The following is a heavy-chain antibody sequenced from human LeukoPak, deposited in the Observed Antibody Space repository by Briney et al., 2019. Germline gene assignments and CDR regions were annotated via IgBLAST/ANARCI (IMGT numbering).Heavy chain of an antibody. J-gene: IGHJ4*02. V-gene: IGHV3-11*01. Sequence: PGGALRLSCAASGVTFSDYYMSWIRQAPGKGLEWVSYISSSGSTIYYADSVKGRFTISRENAKNSLYLQRNSLRAEDTAVYYCARAGGLVVVAATIDYWGQGTLVTVSS. CDR2: ISSSGSTI. D-gene: IGHD2-15*01. CDR3: ARAGGLVVVAATIDY. CDR1: GVTFSDYY.